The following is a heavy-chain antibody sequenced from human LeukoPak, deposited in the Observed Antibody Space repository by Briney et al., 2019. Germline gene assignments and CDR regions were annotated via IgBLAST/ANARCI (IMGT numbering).Heavy chain of an antibody. CDR3: AKEVQYYDILTGYSNKYYYYYGMDV. V-gene: IGHV3-23*01. J-gene: IGHJ6*02. CDR2: ISGSGGST. D-gene: IGHD3-9*01. CDR1: GFTFSSYA. Sequence: GGSLRLSCAASGFTFSSYAMSWVRQAPGKGLEWVSAISGSGGSTYYADSVKGRFTISRDNSKNTLYLQMNSLRAEDTAVYYCAKEVQYYDILTGYSNKYYYYYGMDVRGQGTTVTVSS.